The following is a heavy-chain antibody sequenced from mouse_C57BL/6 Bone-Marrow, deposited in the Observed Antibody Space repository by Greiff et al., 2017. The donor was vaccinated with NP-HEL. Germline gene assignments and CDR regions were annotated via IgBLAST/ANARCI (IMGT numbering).Heavy chain of an antibody. CDR2: IYPRSGNT. CDR1: GYTFTSYG. D-gene: IGHD1-1*01. Sequence: VQLQQSGAELARPGASVKLSCKASGYTFTSYGISWVKQRTGQGLEWIGEIYPRSGNTYYNEKFKGKATLTADKSSSTAYMELRSLTSEDSAVYFCPYYYGSPYAMDYWGKEPQSPSPQ. CDR3: PYYYGSPYAMDY. V-gene: IGHV1-81*01. J-gene: IGHJ4*01.